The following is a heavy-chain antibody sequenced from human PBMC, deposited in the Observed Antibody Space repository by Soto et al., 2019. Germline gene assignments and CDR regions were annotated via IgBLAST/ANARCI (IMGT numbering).Heavy chain of an antibody. J-gene: IGHJ4*02. D-gene: IGHD6-13*01. CDR1: GYTFTNYY. CDR2: INPNGGST. Sequence: QVQLVQSGAEVKKPGASVKLSCKASGYTFTNYYIHWVRQAPGQGLEWMAIINPNGGSTNYAQKFQGRVTLTRDTSTSPVYMDLSRLKSEDTAVYYCARGLAAGDYWGQGTLVTVSS. CDR3: ARGLAAGDY. V-gene: IGHV1-46*01.